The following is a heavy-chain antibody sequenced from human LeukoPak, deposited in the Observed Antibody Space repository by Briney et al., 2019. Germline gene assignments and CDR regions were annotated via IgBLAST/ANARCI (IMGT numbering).Heavy chain of an antibody. CDR3: AKDPSFWSGYFDY. V-gene: IGHV3-53*01. Sequence: GGSLRLSCAASGFTVSSNYMSWVRQAPGKGLEWVSVIYSCGSTYHADSVKGRFTISRDNSKNTLYLQMNSLRAEDTAVYYCAKDPSFWSGYFDYWGQGTLVTVSS. CDR1: GFTVSSNY. J-gene: IGHJ4*02. D-gene: IGHD3-3*01. CDR2: IYSCGST.